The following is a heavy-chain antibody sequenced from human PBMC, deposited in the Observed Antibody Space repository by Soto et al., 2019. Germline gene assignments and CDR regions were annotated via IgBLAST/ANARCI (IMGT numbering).Heavy chain of an antibody. V-gene: IGHV1-18*01. D-gene: IGHD6-6*01. CDR2: ISAYNGNT. Sequence: ALVKVSCKASGYTFTSYGISWVRQAPGQGLEWMGWISAYNGNTNYAQKLQGRVTMTTDTSTSTAYMELRSLRSDDTAVYYCARDRNVEYSSSPYYYYYYMDVWGKGTTVTVSS. CDR3: ARDRNVEYSSSPYYYYYYMDV. J-gene: IGHJ6*03. CDR1: GYTFTSYG.